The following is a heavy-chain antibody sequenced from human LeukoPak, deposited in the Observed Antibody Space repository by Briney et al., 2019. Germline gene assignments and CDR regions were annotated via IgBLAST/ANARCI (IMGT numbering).Heavy chain of an antibody. J-gene: IGHJ4*02. CDR3: ARGGRLYCSSTSCYPFDY. CDR2: IYYSGST. D-gene: IGHD2-2*01. V-gene: IGHV4-59*01. Sequence: SETLSLTCTVSGGSISSYYWSWIRQPPGKGLEWIGYIYYSGSTNYNPSLKSRVTISVDTSNNQFSLKLSSVTAADTAVYYCARGGRLYCSSTSCYPFDYWGQGTLVTVSS. CDR1: GGSISSYY.